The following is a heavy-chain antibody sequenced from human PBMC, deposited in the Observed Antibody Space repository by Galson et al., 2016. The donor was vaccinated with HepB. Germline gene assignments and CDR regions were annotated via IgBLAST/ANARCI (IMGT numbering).Heavy chain of an antibody. D-gene: IGHD2-15*01. J-gene: IGHJ6*02. CDR3: AREGGGFCSGDSCFGGYYYNGMDV. CDR1: GFTFNAYA. V-gene: IGHV3-30*03. CDR2: ISYDGNNK. Sequence: SLRLSCAVSGFTFNAYAMHWVRQAPGKGLEWLAVISYDGNNKYEVDSVKGRFTISRDNSKNTMYLQMNSLRVEDTAVYYCAREGGGFCSGDSCFGGYYYNGMDVWGQGTTVTVSS.